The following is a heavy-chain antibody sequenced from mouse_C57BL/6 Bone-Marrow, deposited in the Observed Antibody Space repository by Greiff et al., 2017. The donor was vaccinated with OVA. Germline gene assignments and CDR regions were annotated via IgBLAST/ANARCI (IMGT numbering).Heavy chain of an antibody. CDR1: GFTFSDFY. CDR3: ARDADSGHFDY. V-gene: IGHV7-1*01. J-gene: IGHJ2*01. Sequence: EVQRVESGGGLVQSGRSLRLSCATSGFTFSDFYMEWVRQAPGKGLEWIAASRNKANDYTTEYSASVKGRFIVSRDTSQSILYLQMNALRAEDTAIYYCARDADSGHFDYWGQGTTLTVSS. D-gene: IGHD3-2*02. CDR2: SRNKANDYTT.